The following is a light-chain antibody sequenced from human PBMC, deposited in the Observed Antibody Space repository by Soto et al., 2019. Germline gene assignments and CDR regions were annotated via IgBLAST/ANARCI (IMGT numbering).Light chain of an antibody. V-gene: IGKV1-39*01. Sequence: DIQITHSPSSLSASVGDRVTITCRSSQTIAVYLNWYQQKPGKAPRLLIYAASSLQSGVPSRFRGSGSGTDFTLTISSLQPEDFATYYCQQSFSTPGTLGQGTKVDIK. CDR3: QQSFSTPGT. J-gene: IGKJ1*01. CDR1: QTIAVY. CDR2: AAS.